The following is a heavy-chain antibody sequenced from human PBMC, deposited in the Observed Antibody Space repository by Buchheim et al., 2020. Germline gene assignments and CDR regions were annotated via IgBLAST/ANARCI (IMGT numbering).Heavy chain of an antibody. Sequence: QVQLQESGPGLVKPSGTLSLTCAVSGGSISSSNWWSWVRQPPGKGLEWIGEIYHSGTTHYKPSLKSRVTLSADTSTQPVSPKLAAVTAADTAVYYCANRIATRAEWFDPWGQGTL. CDR3: ANRIATRAEWFDP. CDR1: GGSISSSNW. J-gene: IGHJ5*02. D-gene: IGHD6-6*01. CDR2: IYHSGTT. V-gene: IGHV4-4*02.